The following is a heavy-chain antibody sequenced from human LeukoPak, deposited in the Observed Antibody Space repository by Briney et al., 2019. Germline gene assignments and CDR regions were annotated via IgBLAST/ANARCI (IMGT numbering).Heavy chain of an antibody. CDR1: GGSISSYY. CDR2: IYYSGST. D-gene: IGHD2-2*02. V-gene: IGHV4-59*06. Sequence: SETLSLTCTVSGGSISSYYRSWIRQPPGKGLEWIGYIYYSGSTYYNPSLKSRVTISVDTSKNQFSLKLSSVTAADTAVYYCASLYCSSTSCHNPHFDYWGQGTLVTVSS. J-gene: IGHJ4*02. CDR3: ASLYCSSTSCHNPHFDY.